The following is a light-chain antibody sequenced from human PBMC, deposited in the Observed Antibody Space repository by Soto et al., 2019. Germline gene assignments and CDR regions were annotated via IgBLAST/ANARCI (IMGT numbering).Light chain of an antibody. CDR3: QQYFRWPPWT. V-gene: IGKV3-15*01. Sequence: EVLVTQSPATLSVSPGEGVTLSCRASQSVSTDLAWYQQKPGQAPRLLIYGASIRAIGVPDRFSGSGSGTDFTFTISSLQPEDSAIYYCQQYFRWPPWTFGQGTKVDIK. CDR1: QSVSTD. CDR2: GAS. J-gene: IGKJ1*01.